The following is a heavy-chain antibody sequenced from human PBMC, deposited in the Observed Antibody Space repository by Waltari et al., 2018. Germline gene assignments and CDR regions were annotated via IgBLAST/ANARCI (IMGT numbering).Heavy chain of an antibody. V-gene: IGHV3-30*03. CDR2: TSAEGRNK. CDR1: GFTFGYYG. Sequence: QVQLVESGGGVVQPGRSLRLSCAASGFTFGYYGMHWVRQAPGKGLGWVEVTSAEGRNKYYAESGKGRFTTSRDNSKNPVYLQMNSLRAEDTAVYYCATPYRIAAAGAVYYYYYGMDVWGQGTTVTVSS. J-gene: IGHJ6*02. CDR3: ATPYRIAAAGAVYYYYYGMDV. D-gene: IGHD6-13*01.